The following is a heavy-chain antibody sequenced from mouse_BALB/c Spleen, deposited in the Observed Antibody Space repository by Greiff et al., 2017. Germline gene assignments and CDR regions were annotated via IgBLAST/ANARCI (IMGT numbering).Heavy chain of an antibody. J-gene: IGHJ1*01. Sequence: VQLKESGPSLVKPSQTLSLTCSVTGDSITSGYWNWIRKFPGNKLEYMGYISYSGSTYYNPSLKSRISITRDTSKNQYYLQLNSVTTEDTATYYCAKYYRYRYWYFDVWGAGTTVTVSS. CDR3: AKYYRYRYWYFDV. V-gene: IGHV3-8*02. CDR1: GDSITSGY. D-gene: IGHD2-14*01. CDR2: ISYSGST.